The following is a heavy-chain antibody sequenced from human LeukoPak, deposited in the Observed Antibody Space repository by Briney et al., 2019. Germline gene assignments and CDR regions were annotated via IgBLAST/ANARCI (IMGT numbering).Heavy chain of an antibody. D-gene: IGHD3-10*01. CDR3: ARASFGSGSAGIDP. CDR1: GGSISRYY. Sequence: PSETLSLTCTVSGGSISRYYWSWIRQPAGKGREWIGRIYSSGGTNYNPSLKRRVTISVDTSKNQLSLTLTSVTAADTAVYYCARASFGSGSAGIDPWGQGTLVTVSS. V-gene: IGHV4-4*07. J-gene: IGHJ5*02. CDR2: IYSSGGT.